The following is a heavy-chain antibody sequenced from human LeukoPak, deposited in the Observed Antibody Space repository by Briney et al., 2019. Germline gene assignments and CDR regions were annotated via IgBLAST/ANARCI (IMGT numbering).Heavy chain of an antibody. J-gene: IGHJ4*02. V-gene: IGHV3-74*01. CDR1: GFSFSTYW. CDR2: VHSNGRNT. CDR3: ARGGIGCFDY. Sequence: GGSLRLSCAASGFSFSTYWMHWVRQAPGKGLVWVSHVHSNGRNTSYADSVKGRFTISRDNARNIVYLQMNSLRDEDTAVYYCARGGIGCFDYWGQGTLVTVSS. D-gene: IGHD6-19*01.